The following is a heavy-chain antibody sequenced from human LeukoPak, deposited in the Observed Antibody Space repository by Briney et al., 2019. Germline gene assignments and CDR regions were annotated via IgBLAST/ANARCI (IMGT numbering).Heavy chain of an antibody. Sequence: PSETLSLTCTVSGGSISSYYWSWIRQPPGKGLEWIGYIHYSGGITYYNPSLKSRVTISVDTSKNQFSLSLSSVTAADTAVYYCARTLGLGELSFDYWGQGTLVTVSS. V-gene: IGHV4-59*12. CDR3: ARTLGLGELSFDY. D-gene: IGHD3-16*02. J-gene: IGHJ4*02. CDR1: GGSISSYY. CDR2: IHYSGGIT.